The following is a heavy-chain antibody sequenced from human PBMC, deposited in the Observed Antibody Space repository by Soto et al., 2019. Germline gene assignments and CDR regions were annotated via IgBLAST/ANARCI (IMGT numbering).Heavy chain of an antibody. CDR1: GFPFSDYY. V-gene: IGHV3-11*01. CDR3: ARDPDPHAVTFDY. D-gene: IGHD4-17*01. J-gene: IGHJ4*02. Sequence: GGSLRLSCAASGFPFSDYYMSWIRQAPGKGLEWISYISYSGSTIHYADSVKGRFTISRDNAKNSVFLQMNGLRAEDTAVYYCARDPDPHAVTFDYWGQGTLVTVSS. CDR2: ISYSGSTI.